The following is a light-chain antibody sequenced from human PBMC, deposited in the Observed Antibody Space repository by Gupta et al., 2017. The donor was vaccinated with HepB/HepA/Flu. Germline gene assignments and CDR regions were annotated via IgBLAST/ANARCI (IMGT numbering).Light chain of an antibody. CDR3: QQYNRWPLT. Sequence: EIVMTQSPATLSVSPGERATLSCRASHSVSANLAWYQQKPGQAPRLLIYGASNRATGIPDRFSGTGSGTEFTLNIAGLQSEDSAVYYCQQYNRWPLTFGGGTKLEI. V-gene: IGKV3-15*01. CDR2: GAS. J-gene: IGKJ4*01. CDR1: HSVSAN.